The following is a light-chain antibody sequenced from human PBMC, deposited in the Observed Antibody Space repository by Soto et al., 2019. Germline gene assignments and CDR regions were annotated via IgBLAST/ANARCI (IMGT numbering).Light chain of an antibody. CDR2: KGT. CDR3: CSSAPESTYV. J-gene: IGLJ1*01. Sequence: QSALTQPASVSGSLGQSITISCSGSSRDIGVYNYVSWYQQYPHRAPQVIIYKGTQRPSGVSNRFSGSTSGNAASLTISALQTDDEADYFCCSSAPESTYVCGTGTKLTVL. CDR1: SRDIGVYNY. V-gene: IGLV2-23*01.